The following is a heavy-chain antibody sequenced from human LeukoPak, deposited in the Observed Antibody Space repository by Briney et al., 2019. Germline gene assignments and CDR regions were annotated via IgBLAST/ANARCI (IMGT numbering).Heavy chain of an antibody. Sequence: GGSLRLSYAASGFTFSSYGMHWVRQAPGKGLEWVAFIRYDGSNKYYADSVKGRFTISRDNSKNTLYLQLNSLRAEDTAVYYCAKDHYGSGSPDYWGQGTLVTVSS. CDR2: IRYDGSNK. CDR1: GFTFSSYG. CDR3: AKDHYGSGSPDY. J-gene: IGHJ4*02. V-gene: IGHV3-30*02. D-gene: IGHD3-10*01.